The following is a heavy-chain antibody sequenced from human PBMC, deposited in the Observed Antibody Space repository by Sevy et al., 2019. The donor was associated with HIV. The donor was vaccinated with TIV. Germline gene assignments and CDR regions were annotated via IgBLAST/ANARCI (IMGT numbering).Heavy chain of an antibody. J-gene: IGHJ6*03. Sequence: GGSLRLSCAASGFTFSSYAMHWVRQAPGKGLEWVAVISYDGSNKYYAYSVKGRFTISRDNSKNTLYLQMNSLRAEDTAVYYCARDERIAGGRYYYYYYMDVWGKGTTVTVSS. V-gene: IGHV3-30-3*01. CDR3: ARDERIAGGRYYYYYYMDV. CDR2: ISYDGSNK. CDR1: GFTFSSYA. D-gene: IGHD6-13*01.